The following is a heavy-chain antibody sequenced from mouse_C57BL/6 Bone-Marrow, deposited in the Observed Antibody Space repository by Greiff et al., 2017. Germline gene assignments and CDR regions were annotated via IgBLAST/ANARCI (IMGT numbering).Heavy chain of an antibody. CDR1: GYAFSSYW. CDR3: ASRGSFAY. J-gene: IGHJ3*01. Sequence: VQLVESGAELVKPGASVKISCKASGYAFSSYWMNWVKQRPGKGLEWIGQIYPGDGDTNYNGKFKGKATLTADKTSSTAYMQLSSLTSEDSAVYFCASRGSFAYWGQGTLVTVSA. D-gene: IGHD3-3*01. CDR2: IYPGDGDT. V-gene: IGHV1-80*01.